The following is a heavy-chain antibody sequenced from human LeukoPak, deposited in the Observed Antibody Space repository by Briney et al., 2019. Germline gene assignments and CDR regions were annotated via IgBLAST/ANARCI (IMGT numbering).Heavy chain of an antibody. V-gene: IGHV3-53*01. Sequence: PEGSLRLSCAASGFTVSNNYMSWVRQAPGKGLEWVSVIYSGGSTHYADSVKGRFTISRDNSKNTLSLQMNSLRAEDTAVYYCARALGYYYGMDVWGQGTTVTVSS. CDR1: GFTVSNNY. CDR2: IYSGGST. J-gene: IGHJ6*02. CDR3: ARALGYYYGMDV.